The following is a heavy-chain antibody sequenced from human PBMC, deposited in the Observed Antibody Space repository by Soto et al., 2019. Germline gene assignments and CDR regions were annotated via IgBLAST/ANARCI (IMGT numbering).Heavy chain of an antibody. Sequence: SSETLSLTCTFSCGSVIDGNYYWSWIRQPPGKGLEWIGYIYYSGRTNYNPSLKSRVTISIDTSENEFSLKLTSVTAADTAVYFCAKITPHSSSYYFDYWGQGTLVTVSS. D-gene: IGHD6-13*01. CDR3: AKITPHSSSYYFDY. V-gene: IGHV4-61*01. CDR2: IYYSGRT. J-gene: IGHJ4*02. CDR1: CGSVIDGNYY.